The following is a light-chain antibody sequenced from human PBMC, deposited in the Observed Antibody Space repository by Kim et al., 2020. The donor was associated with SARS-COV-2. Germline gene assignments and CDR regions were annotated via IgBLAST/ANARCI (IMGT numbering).Light chain of an antibody. J-gene: IGLJ1*01. CDR1: SLRSYY. CDR3: NSRDSSGNHNV. CDR2: GKN. Sequence: SSELTQDPAVSVALGQTVRITCQGDSLRSYYASWYQQKPGQAPVLVIYGKNNRPSGIPDRFSGSRSGNTASLTITGDQAEDEADYYCNSRDSSGNHNVFG. V-gene: IGLV3-19*01.